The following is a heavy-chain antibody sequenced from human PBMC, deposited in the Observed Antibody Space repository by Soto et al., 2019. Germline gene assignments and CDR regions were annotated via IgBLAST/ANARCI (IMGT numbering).Heavy chain of an antibody. CDR2: IKSKTDGGTT. V-gene: IGHV3-15*01. D-gene: IGHD1-26*01. J-gene: IGHJ6*02. CDR1: GFTFSNAW. CDR3: TTDQWELSDYGMDV. Sequence: GSLRLSCAASGFTFSNAWMSWVRQAPGKGLEWVGRIKSKTDGGTTDYAAPVKGRFTISRDDSKNTLYLQMNSLKTEDTAVYYCTTDQWELSDYGMDVWGQGTTVTVSS.